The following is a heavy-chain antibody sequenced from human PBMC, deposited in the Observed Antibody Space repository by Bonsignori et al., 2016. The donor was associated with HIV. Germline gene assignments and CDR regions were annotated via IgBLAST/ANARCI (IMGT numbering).Heavy chain of an antibody. CDR1: GGSISNITYY. CDR3: ARDSGWFTNWFAP. CDR2: ISYSGST. V-gene: IGHV4-39*07. D-gene: IGHD6-19*01. Sequence: QLQLQESGPGLVKPSETLSLACSVSGGSISNITYYWAWIRQPPGKGLEWIGSISYSGSTFYNPSLKSRVTMSVDTSKNQFSLKLYSVTAADTAVYYCARDSGWFTNWFAPWGQGTLVTVSS. J-gene: IGHJ5*02.